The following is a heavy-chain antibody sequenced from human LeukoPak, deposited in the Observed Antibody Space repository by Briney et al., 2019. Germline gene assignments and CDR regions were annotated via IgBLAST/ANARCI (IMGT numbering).Heavy chain of an antibody. CDR1: GLTFSSYG. CDR2: IRYDGSDK. V-gene: IGHV3-30*02. Sequence: GGSLRLSCAASGLTFSSYGMHWVRQAPGKGLEWVAFIRYDGSDKYYADSVKGRFTISRDNSKNTLYLQMNSLRAEDTAVYYCAKSMVSLYGMDVWGQGTTVTVSS. D-gene: IGHD5-18*01. J-gene: IGHJ6*02. CDR3: AKSMVSLYGMDV.